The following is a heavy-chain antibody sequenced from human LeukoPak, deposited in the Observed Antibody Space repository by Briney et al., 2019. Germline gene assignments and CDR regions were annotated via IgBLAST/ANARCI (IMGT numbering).Heavy chain of an antibody. CDR3: ARIVLSYYYDSSGYSFDY. CDR1: GGSISSYY. V-gene: IGHV4-59*01. Sequence: PSETLSLTCTVSGGSISSYYWSWIRQPPGKGLEWIGYIYYSGSTNYNPSLKSRVTISVDTSKNQFSLKLSSVTAADTAIYYCARIVLSYYYDSSGYSFDYWGQGTLVTVSS. D-gene: IGHD3-22*01. CDR2: IYYSGST. J-gene: IGHJ4*02.